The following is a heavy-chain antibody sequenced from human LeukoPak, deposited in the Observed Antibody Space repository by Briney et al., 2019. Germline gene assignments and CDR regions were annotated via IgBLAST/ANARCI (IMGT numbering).Heavy chain of an antibody. CDR1: GGTFSSYA. V-gene: IGHV1-69*13. Sequence: ASVKVSCKASGGTFSSYAISWVRQAPGQGLEWMGGIIPIFGTANYAQKFQGRVTITADESTSAAYMELSSLRSEDTAVYYCARTGVNFGTRKEPGIAAAGTGLDYYYYMDVWGKGTTVTISS. CDR3: ARTGVNFGTRKEPGIAAAGTGLDYYYYMDV. D-gene: IGHD6-13*01. CDR2: IIPIFGTA. J-gene: IGHJ6*03.